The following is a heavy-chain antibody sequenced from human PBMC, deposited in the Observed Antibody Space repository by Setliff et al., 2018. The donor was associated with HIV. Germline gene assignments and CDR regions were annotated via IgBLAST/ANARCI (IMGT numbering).Heavy chain of an antibody. D-gene: IGHD3-3*01. J-gene: IGHJ6*03. CDR3: ARIGNLWSGYYPYYYYYYMDV. CDR2: ISSSSSYI. CDR1: GFTFSTYS. Sequence: GGSLRLSCAASGFTFSTYSMNWVRQAPGKGLEWVSSISSSSSYIYYADSVKGRFTISRDNAKNSLYLQMNSLRAEDTAVYYCARIGNLWSGYYPYYYYYYMDVWGKGTTVT. V-gene: IGHV3-21*01.